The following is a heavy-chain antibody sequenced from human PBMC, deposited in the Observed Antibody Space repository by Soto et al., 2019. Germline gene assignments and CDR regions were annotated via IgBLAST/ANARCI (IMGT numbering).Heavy chain of an antibody. J-gene: IGHJ5*02. D-gene: IGHD3-3*01. CDR3: ARVRDWFDP. Sequence: SETLSLTCAVYGGSFSGYYWNWIRQPPGKGLEWIGEIDHSGYTNYNPSLKSRVTISVDTSKNQFSLRLTSVTAADTAVYYCARVRDWFDPWGQGTRVTVSS. V-gene: IGHV4-34*01. CDR1: GGSFSGYY. CDR2: IDHSGYT.